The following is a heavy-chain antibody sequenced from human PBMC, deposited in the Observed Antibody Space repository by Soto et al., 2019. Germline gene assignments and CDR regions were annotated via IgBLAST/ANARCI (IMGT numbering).Heavy chain of an antibody. D-gene: IGHD7-27*01. J-gene: IGHJ3*02. CDR2: IYYSGST. CDR3: ARRLANWDQEAFDI. Sequence: SETLSLTCTVSGGSISSSSYYWGWIRQPPGKGLEWIGSIYYSGSTYYNPSLKSRVTISLDTSKNQFSLKLRSVTAADTAVYYCARRLANWDQEAFDIWGQGTMVTVSS. CDR1: GGSISSSSYY. V-gene: IGHV4-39*01.